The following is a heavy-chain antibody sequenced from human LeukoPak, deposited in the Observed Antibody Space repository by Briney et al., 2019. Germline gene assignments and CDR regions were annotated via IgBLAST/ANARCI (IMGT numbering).Heavy chain of an antibody. Sequence: KPSETLSLTCTVSGGSISSYYWSWIRQPAGKGLEWIGRIYTSGSTNYNPSLKSRVTMSVDTFKNQFSLKLSSVTAADTAVYYCARGVVVPAAIRGYYYYYGMDVWGQGTTVTVSS. CDR1: GGSISSYY. CDR3: ARGVVVPAAIRGYYYYYGMDV. D-gene: IGHD2-2*02. J-gene: IGHJ6*02. CDR2: IYTSGST. V-gene: IGHV4-4*07.